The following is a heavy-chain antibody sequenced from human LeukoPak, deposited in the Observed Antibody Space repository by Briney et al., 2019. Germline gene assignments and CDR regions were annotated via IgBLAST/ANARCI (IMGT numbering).Heavy chain of an antibody. CDR3: AKDIKRYDFWSGYSRWAYYFGY. Sequence: GGSLRLSCAASGFTFSSYAMSWVRQAPGKGLEWVSAISGSGGSTYYADSVKGRFTISRDNSKNTLYLQMNSLRAEDTAVYYCAKDIKRYDFWSGYSRWAYYFGYWGQGTLVTVSS. CDR2: ISGSGGST. V-gene: IGHV3-23*01. CDR1: GFTFSSYA. J-gene: IGHJ4*02. D-gene: IGHD3-3*01.